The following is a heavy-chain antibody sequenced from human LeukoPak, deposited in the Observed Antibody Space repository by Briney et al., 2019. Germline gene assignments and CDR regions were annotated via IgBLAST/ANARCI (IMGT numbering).Heavy chain of an antibody. D-gene: IGHD6-13*01. CDR1: GGSISSSSYY. CDR3: ARQLYSSSWYNDY. CDR2: IYYSGST. J-gene: IGHJ4*02. V-gene: IGHV4-39*01. Sequence: SETLSLTCTVSGGSISSSSYYWGWIRQPPGKGLEWIGSIYYSGSTYYNPSLKSRVTISVDTSKNQFSLKLSSVTAADTAVCYCARQLYSSSWYNDYWGQGTLVTVSS.